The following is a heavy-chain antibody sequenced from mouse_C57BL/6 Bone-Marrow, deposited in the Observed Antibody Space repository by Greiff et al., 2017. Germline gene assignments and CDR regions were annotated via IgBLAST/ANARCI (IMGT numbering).Heavy chain of an antibody. CDR1: GYTFTSYW. CDR2: IDPSDSYT. CDR3: ARGGYDYDYYYFDY. Sequence: QVQLQQPGAELVMPGASVKLSCKASGYTFTSYWMHWVKQRPGQGLEWIGEIDPSDSYTNYNQKFKGKSTLTVDKSSSTAYMQLSSLTSEDSAVYDCARGGYDYDYYYFDYWGQGTTLTVSS. V-gene: IGHV1-69*01. D-gene: IGHD2-4*01. J-gene: IGHJ2*01.